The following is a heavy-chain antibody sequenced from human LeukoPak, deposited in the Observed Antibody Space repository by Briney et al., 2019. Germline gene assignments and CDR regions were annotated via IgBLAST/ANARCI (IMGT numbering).Heavy chain of an antibody. CDR1: GFTFSGSW. J-gene: IGHJ6*02. CDR3: ARGHYGMDV. CDR2: INQDEREK. Sequence: GGSLRLSCAASGFTFSGSWMRWVRQAPGKGLEWVANINQDEREKYYVDSVKGRFTISRDNAKNSLSLQMNSLRVEDTAVYYCARGHYGMDVRGQGTTVTVSS. V-gene: IGHV3-7*01.